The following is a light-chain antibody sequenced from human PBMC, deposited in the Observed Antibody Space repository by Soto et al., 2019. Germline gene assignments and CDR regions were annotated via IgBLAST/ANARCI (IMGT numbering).Light chain of an antibody. V-gene: IGKV3-20*01. CDR3: QQYGSSPMYT. Sequence: EIVLTQSPGTQSLSPGERATLSCRASQSVSSSYLAWYQQKPGQAPRLLIYAASSRATGIPDRFSGSGSGTDFTLTISRLEPEDFAVYYCQQYGSSPMYTFGQGTKLEIK. CDR1: QSVSSSY. J-gene: IGKJ2*01. CDR2: AAS.